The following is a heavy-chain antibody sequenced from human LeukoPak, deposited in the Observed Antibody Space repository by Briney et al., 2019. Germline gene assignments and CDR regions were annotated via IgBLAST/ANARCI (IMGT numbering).Heavy chain of an antibody. CDR3: ARLLQEVAAAGTDY. CDR1: GYSISSGYY. V-gene: IGHV4-38-2*02. CDR2: IYHSGST. Sequence: SETLSLTCTVSGYSISSGYYWGWIRQPPGKGLEWIGSIYHSGSTYYNPSLKSRATISVDTSKNQFSLKLSSVTAADTAVYYCARLLQEVAAAGTDYWGQGTLVTVSS. J-gene: IGHJ4*02. D-gene: IGHD6-13*01.